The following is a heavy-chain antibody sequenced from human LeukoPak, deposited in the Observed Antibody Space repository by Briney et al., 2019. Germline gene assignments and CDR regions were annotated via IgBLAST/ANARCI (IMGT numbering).Heavy chain of an antibody. D-gene: IGHD6-13*01. CDR1: GGSISSYY. Sequence: SETLSLTCTVSGGSISSYYWSWIRQPAGKGLEWIGRIYTSGSTNYNPSLKSRVTMSVDTSKNQFSLKLSSVTAADTAVYYCATGYSSSWYLWGAFDIWGQGTMVTVSS. V-gene: IGHV4-4*07. CDR3: ATGYSSSWYLWGAFDI. J-gene: IGHJ3*02. CDR2: IYTSGST.